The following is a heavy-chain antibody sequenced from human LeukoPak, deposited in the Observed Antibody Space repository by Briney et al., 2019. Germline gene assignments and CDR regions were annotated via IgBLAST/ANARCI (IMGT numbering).Heavy chain of an antibody. CDR1: GGSVSNYY. CDR3: ARVGLTTNSGGWFDP. V-gene: IGHV4-59*02. CDR2: IYYTET. D-gene: IGHD4-11*01. J-gene: IGHJ5*02. Sequence: SETLSLTCTVSGGSVSNYYWSWIRQSPGKGLEWIGYIYYTETSYDPSLKSRVTISADTSKNQFSLKLYSVTAADTAVYYCARVGLTTNSGGWFDPWGQGTLVTVSS.